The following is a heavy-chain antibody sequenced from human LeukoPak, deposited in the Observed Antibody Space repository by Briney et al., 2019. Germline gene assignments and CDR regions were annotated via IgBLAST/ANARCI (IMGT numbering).Heavy chain of an antibody. CDR3: ARHYVEYNWFDP. J-gene: IGHJ5*02. D-gene: IGHD2-15*01. Sequence: SETLSLTCTVSAGSITSYYWSWIRQPPGKGLEWIGYIYDSGSTNYNPSLKSRVTMSVDTSKNQFSLKLSSVTAADTAVYYCARHYVEYNWFDPWGQGTLVTVSS. V-gene: IGHV4-59*08. CDR1: AGSITSYY. CDR2: IYDSGST.